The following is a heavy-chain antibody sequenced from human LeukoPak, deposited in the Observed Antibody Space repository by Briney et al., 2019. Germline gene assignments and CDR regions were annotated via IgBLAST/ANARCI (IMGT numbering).Heavy chain of an antibody. CDR2: ISGPSTTI. Sequence: GGSLRLSCAASGFTFSSYSMNWVRQAPGKGLEWVSYISGPSTTIYYADSVKGRFTISRDNAKHSLYLQMSSLRAEDTAVYYCARDRAGGSGIMAYDYWGQGTLVTVSS. CDR3: ARDRAGGSGIMAYDY. D-gene: IGHD3-10*01. J-gene: IGHJ4*02. CDR1: GFTFSSYS. V-gene: IGHV3-48*04.